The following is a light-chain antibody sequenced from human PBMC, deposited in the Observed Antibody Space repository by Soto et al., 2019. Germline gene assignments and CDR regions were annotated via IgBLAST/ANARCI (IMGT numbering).Light chain of an antibody. V-gene: IGKV3-11*01. Sequence: EIVLTQSPATLSLSPGERATLSCRASQSVSSYLAWYQQKPGQAPRLLIFDASNRATGIPARFSGSGSGTDFTLTISSLDPEDFAVYYCQQRSNWPSITFGQGTRLEIK. CDR2: DAS. J-gene: IGKJ5*01. CDR3: QQRSNWPSIT. CDR1: QSVSSY.